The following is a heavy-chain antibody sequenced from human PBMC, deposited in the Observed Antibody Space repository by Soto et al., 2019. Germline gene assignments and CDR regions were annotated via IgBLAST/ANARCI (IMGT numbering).Heavy chain of an antibody. Sequence: SVKVSCKASGGTFSRNTISWVRQAPGQGLEWMGGIIPIFGTANYAQKFQGRVTITADESTSTAYMELNRLRSEDTAVYYCARQFHYDSSGYYYDYRGQGPLVTVSS. CDR3: ARQFHYDSSGYYYDY. D-gene: IGHD3-22*01. V-gene: IGHV1-69*13. CDR2: IIPIFGTA. J-gene: IGHJ4*02. CDR1: GGTFSRNT.